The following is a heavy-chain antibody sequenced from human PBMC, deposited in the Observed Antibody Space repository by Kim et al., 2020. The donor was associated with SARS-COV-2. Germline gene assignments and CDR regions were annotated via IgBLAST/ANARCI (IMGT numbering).Heavy chain of an antibody. V-gene: IGHV3-33*06. Sequence: ADSGKGRVTSSGDNSKNTLYLQMNSLRGEGTAVYYCAKDFRYGSWSGFDAWGQGTLVTVSS. J-gene: IGHJ1*01. D-gene: IGHD3-10*01. CDR3: AKDFRYGSWSGFDA.